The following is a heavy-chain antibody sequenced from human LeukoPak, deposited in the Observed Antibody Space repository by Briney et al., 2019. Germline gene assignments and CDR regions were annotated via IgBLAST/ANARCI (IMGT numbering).Heavy chain of an antibody. CDR1: GFSVSSNF. V-gene: IGHV3-53*01. CDR3: ARGGTGTDHYYYGMDV. CDR2: IFSGGST. D-gene: IGHD1-7*01. J-gene: IGHJ6*02. Sequence: GGSLRLSCAASGFSVSSNFMTWVRQAPGKGLAWVSVIFSGGSTYYADSVKGRFTISRDNAKNTLYLQMNSLRAEDTAVYYCARGGTGTDHYYYGMDVWGQGTTVTVSS.